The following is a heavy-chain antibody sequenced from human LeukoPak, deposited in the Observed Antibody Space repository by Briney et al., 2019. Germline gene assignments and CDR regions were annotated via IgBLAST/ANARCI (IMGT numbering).Heavy chain of an antibody. CDR2: FDPEDGET. CDR1: GYTLTELS. J-gene: IGHJ4*02. CDR3: ATGLGSRQDY. Sequence: ASVKVSCKVSGYTLTELSMHWVRQAPGKGLGWMGGFDPEDGETIYAQKFQGRVTMTEDTATDTAYMELSSLKSEDTAVYYCATGLGSRQDYWGQGTLVTVSS. D-gene: IGHD6-13*01. V-gene: IGHV1-24*01.